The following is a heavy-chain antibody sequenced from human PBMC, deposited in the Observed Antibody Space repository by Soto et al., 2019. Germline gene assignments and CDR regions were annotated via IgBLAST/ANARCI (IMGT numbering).Heavy chain of an antibody. V-gene: IGHV3-7*01. CDR1: GFTFSSYW. Sequence: EVQLVESGGGLVQPGGSLRLSCAASGFTFSSYWMSWVRQAPGKGLEWVANIKQDGSEKYYVDSVKGRFTISRDNPKNALYVQMNSMRAEDKAVYYCARLVVVVAATEFDHYYYYMDVWGKGTTVTVSS. J-gene: IGHJ6*03. D-gene: IGHD2-15*01. CDR2: IKQDGSEK. CDR3: ARLVVVVAATEFDHYYYYMDV.